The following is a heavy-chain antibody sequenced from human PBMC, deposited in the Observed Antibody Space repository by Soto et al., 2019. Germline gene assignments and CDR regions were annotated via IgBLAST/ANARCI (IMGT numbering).Heavy chain of an antibody. CDR2: INPNSGGT. V-gene: IGHV1-2*02. D-gene: IGHD6-19*01. CDR3: ATRPGIAVALPDY. CDR1: VYTLTCYY. Sequence: GXSVKVSCTASVYTLTCYYMHWVRQAPGQGLEWMGWINPNSGGTNYAQKFQGRVTMTRDTSISTSYMELSRLRSDDTAVYYCATRPGIAVALPDYWGQGPLVTVSS. J-gene: IGHJ4*02.